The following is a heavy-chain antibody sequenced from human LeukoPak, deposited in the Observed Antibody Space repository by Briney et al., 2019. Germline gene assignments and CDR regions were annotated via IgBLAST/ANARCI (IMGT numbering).Heavy chain of an antibody. J-gene: IGHJ3*02. CDR3: ARPHDSSGSRGDAFDI. CDR1: GGSISRSSYY. D-gene: IGHD3-22*01. Sequence: SETLSLTCTVSGGSISRSSYYWGWIRQPPGKGLEWIGSMYYSGSRHYNPSLKSRVTISVDTSKNQFSLKLSSVTPADTAIYYCARPHDSSGSRGDAFDIWGQGTMVSVTS. CDR2: MYYSGSR. V-gene: IGHV4-39*01.